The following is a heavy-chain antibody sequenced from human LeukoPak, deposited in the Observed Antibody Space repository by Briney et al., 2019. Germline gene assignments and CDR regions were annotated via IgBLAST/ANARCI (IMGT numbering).Heavy chain of an antibody. D-gene: IGHD1-26*01. Sequence: PGGSLRLSCAASGFTFSSYEMNWVRQAPGKGLEWVSYISSSGSTIYYADSVKDRFTISRDNAKNSLYLQMNSLRAEDTAVYYCARDSGGNYFDYWGQGTLVTVSS. CDR2: ISSSGSTI. J-gene: IGHJ4*02. CDR1: GFTFSSYE. CDR3: ARDSGGNYFDY. V-gene: IGHV3-48*03.